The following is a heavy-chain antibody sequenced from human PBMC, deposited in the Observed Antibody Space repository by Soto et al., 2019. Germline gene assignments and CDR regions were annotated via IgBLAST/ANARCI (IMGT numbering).Heavy chain of an antibody. D-gene: IGHD2-2*02. CDR3: AQQRYCSTTRCYTPSFYYGIDV. J-gene: IGHJ6*02. CDR1: GFTFSSYA. V-gene: IGHV3-23*01. CDR2: ISGSGDSA. Sequence: EAQVLQSGGGLVQPGGSLRLSCVASGFTFSSYAMTWVRQAPGKGLEWVSGISGSGDSAYYADSVKGRFTISRDNSKNTLHLQMNSLRAEDTAVYYCAQQRYCSTTRCYTPSFYYGIDVWGPGTTVTVSS.